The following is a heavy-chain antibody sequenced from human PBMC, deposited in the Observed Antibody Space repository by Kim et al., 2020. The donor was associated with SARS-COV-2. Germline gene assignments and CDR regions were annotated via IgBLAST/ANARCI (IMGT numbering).Heavy chain of an antibody. CDR2: ST. V-gene: IGHV3-74*01. Sequence: STRYADSVKGRFTISRDNAKNTLYLQMNSLRAEDTAVYYCARDLRHHFDYWGQGTLVTVSS. CDR3: ARDLRHHFDY. J-gene: IGHJ4*02.